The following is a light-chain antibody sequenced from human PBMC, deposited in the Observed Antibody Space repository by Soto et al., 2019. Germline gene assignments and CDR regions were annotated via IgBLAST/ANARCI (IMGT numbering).Light chain of an antibody. Sequence: EVVMTQSPATLSVSPGERATLSCRASQSVSSNFAWYQQKPGQPPRLLIYGASTRATGVPARFSGSGSGTEFTLTITGLQSDDFVVYYCQQYTNWPKTFGQGTKVDI. V-gene: IGKV3-15*01. CDR1: QSVSSN. CDR2: GAS. CDR3: QQYTNWPKT. J-gene: IGKJ1*01.